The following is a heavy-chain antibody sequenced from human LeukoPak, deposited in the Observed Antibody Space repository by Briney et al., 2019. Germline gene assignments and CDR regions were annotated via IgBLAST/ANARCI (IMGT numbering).Heavy chain of an antibody. Sequence: SETLSLTCAVYGGSFSGYYWSWIRQPPGKGLEWIGEINHSGSTNYNPSLKSRVTISVDTSKNQFSLKLSSVTAADTAVYYCARARLQLPRTSDYWGQGTLVTVSS. CDR2: INHSGST. V-gene: IGHV4-34*01. CDR3: ARARLQLPRTSDY. J-gene: IGHJ4*02. CDR1: GGSFSGYY. D-gene: IGHD4-11*01.